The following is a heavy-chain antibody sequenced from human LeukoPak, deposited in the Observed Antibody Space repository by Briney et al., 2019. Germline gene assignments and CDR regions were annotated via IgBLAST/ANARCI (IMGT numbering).Heavy chain of an antibody. Sequence: SETLSLTCTVSGGSISSYYWNWIRQPPGKGLEWIGCIYYSGSTNYNPSLKSRVTISVDTSKNQFSLKLSSVTAADTAVYFCARGSDNLTAYYTPRRFAFDIWGQGTMITVSS. D-gene: IGHD3-9*01. CDR3: ARGSDNLTAYYTPRRFAFDI. CDR1: GGSISSYY. V-gene: IGHV4-59*01. J-gene: IGHJ3*02. CDR2: IYYSGST.